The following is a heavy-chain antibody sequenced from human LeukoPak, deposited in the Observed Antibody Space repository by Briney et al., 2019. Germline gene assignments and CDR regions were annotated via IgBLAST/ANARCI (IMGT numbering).Heavy chain of an antibody. CDR2: IKQDGSEK. D-gene: IGHD5-12*01. Sequence: AGSLRLSCAVAGFTFSSYWMSWVRQAPGKGLEWVANIKQDGSEKSYVDSVKGRFTISRDNAENSLYLQMNSLRAEDTAVYYCARGGGSFDYWGQGTLVTVSS. CDR1: GFTFSSYW. J-gene: IGHJ4*02. V-gene: IGHV3-7*01. CDR3: ARGGGSFDY.